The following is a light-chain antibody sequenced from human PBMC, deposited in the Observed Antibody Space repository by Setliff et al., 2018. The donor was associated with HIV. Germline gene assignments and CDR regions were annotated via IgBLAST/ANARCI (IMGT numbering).Light chain of an antibody. J-gene: IGLJ1*01. CDR1: SSDVGDYNY. V-gene: IGLV2-14*03. Sequence: QSALAQPASVSGSPGQSITISCTGTSSDVGDYNYVSWYQHHPGKAPKLMIYDVSKRPSGVSNRFSGSKSGNTASLTVSGLQAEDEADYYCQSSDLSLSAPYVFGTGTKV. CDR2: DVS. CDR3: QSSDLSLSAPYV.